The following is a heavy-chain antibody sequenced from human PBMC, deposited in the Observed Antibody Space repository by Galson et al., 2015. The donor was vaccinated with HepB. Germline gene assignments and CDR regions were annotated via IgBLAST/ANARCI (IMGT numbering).Heavy chain of an antibody. CDR2: ISGSGGGT. Sequence: SLRLSCAASGFTFSSYGMSWVRQAPGKGLEWVSSISGSGGGTYYADSVKGRFTISRDNSKNMLYLQLNSLRAEDTAVYYCAKSAYCGGDCPDYWGQGTLVTVSS. V-gene: IGHV3-23*01. CDR3: AKSAYCGGDCPDY. D-gene: IGHD2-21*02. CDR1: GFTFSSYG. J-gene: IGHJ4*02.